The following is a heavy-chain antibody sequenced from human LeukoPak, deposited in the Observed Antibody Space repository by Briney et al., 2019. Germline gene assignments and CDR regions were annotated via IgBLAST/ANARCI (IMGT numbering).Heavy chain of an antibody. CDR2: ISSSSSYI. D-gene: IGHD4-17*01. CDR1: GFTFGSYS. J-gene: IGHJ4*02. Sequence: GGSLRLSCAASGFTFGSYSMNWVRQAPRKGLGWVSSISSSSSYIYYADSVKGRFTISRDNAKNSLYLQMNSLRAEDTAVYYCARDPLGDYAGYFVYWGQGTLVTVSS. CDR3: ARDPLGDYAGYFVY. V-gene: IGHV3-21*01.